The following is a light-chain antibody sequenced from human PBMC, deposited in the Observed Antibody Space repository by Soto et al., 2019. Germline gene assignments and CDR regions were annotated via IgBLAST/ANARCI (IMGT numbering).Light chain of an antibody. CDR1: SSDVGGYNY. CDR3: SSYTSSSKGV. J-gene: IGLJ1*01. V-gene: IGLV2-14*01. Sequence: QSALTQPASVSGSPGQSITSSCTGTSSDVGGYNYVSWYQQHPGKAPKLMIYDVSNRPSGVSNRFSGSKSGNTASLTISGLQAEDEADYYCSSYTSSSKGVFGTGTKVTVL. CDR2: DVS.